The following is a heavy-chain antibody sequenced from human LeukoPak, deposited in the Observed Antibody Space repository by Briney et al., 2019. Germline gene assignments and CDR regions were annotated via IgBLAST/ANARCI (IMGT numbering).Heavy chain of an antibody. V-gene: IGHV3-33*01. CDR3: TRGVKTVDY. CDR2: IWYDGSNK. CDR1: GFTFSGFG. Sequence: GGSLRLSCAASGFTFSGFGMHWVRQAPGKGLEWVAVIWYDGSNKYYADSVKGRFTISRDNSKNTLYLQMNSLRPEDTAVYYCTRGVKTVDYWGQGTLVTVSS. D-gene: IGHD3-22*01. J-gene: IGHJ4*02.